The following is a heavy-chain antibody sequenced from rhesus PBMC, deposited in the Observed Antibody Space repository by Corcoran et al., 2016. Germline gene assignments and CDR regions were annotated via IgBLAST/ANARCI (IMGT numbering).Heavy chain of an antibody. CDR1: GGSISSSNW. V-gene: IGHV4-93*02. CDR2: IYGSGGST. J-gene: IGHJ2*01. D-gene: IGHD3-28*01. Sequence: QVQLQESGPAVVKPSETLSLTCAVSGGSISSSNWWRWIRQSQGKGLEWIGGIYGSGGSTEYNPSLKRRVTISIDTSKNQFSLKLSSVTAADTAVYYCARQWGIVVIIGYFDLWGPGTPITISS. CDR3: ARQWGIVVIIGYFDL.